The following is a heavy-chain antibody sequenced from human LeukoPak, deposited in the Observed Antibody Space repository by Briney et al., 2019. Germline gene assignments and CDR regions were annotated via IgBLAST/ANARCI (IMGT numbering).Heavy chain of an antibody. V-gene: IGHV1-18*01. Sequence: ASVKVSCKASGYTFTSYGISWVRQAPGQGLEWMGWISAYNGNTNYAQKLQGRVTMTTDTSTSTAYMELRSLRSDDTAVYYCARDKTMVRGVIVTTPGLGYWGQGAPVTVSS. D-gene: IGHD3-10*01. J-gene: IGHJ4*02. CDR2: ISAYNGNT. CDR3: ARDKTMVRGVIVTTPGLGY. CDR1: GYTFTSYG.